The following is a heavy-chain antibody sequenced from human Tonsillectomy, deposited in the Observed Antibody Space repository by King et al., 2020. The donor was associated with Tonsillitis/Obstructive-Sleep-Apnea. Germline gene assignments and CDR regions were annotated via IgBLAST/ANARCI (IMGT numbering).Heavy chain of an antibody. V-gene: IGHV3-23*04. CDR2: ITGAGDNA. J-gene: IGHJ5*02. CDR1: GFNFRNYA. CDR3: AKDPWRTCGSYDCYLSDWFDP. D-gene: IGHD2-21*02. Sequence: VQLVESGVGLVQPGGSLRLSCAALGFNFRNYAMTWVRQAPGKGLEWVSAITGAGDNAFYADSVRGRFTVSRDNSKHILYLQMNGLRAEDTARYYCAKDPWRTCGSYDCYLSDWFDPWGQGTLVTVSS.